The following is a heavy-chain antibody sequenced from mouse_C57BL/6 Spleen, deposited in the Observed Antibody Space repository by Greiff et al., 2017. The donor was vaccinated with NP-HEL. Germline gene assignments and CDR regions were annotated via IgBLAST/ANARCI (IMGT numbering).Heavy chain of an antibody. Sequence: EVKVVESGGGLVKPGGSLKLSCAASGFTFSDYGMHWVRQAPEKGLAWVAYISSGSSTIYYADTVKGRFTISRDNAKNTLFLQMTSLRSEDTAMYYCAREDTTVLDYWGQGTSVTVSS. CDR3: AREDTTVLDY. V-gene: IGHV5-17*01. D-gene: IGHD1-1*01. CDR1: GFTFSDYG. J-gene: IGHJ4*01. CDR2: ISSGSSTI.